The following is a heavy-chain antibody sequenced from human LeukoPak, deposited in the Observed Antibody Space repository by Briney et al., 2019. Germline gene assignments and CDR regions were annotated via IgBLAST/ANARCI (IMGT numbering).Heavy chain of an antibody. CDR2: INPSGGST. Sequence: ASVKVSCKXSGYTFTSYYMHWVRQAPGQGLEWMGIINPSGGSTSYSQKFQGRVTMTRDTSTSTVYMELSSLRSEDTAVYYCARARLDCSGGSCYPAPSYYYYMDVWGKGTTVTVSS. V-gene: IGHV1-46*01. D-gene: IGHD2-15*01. CDR3: ARARLDCSGGSCYPAPSYYYYMDV. CDR1: GYTFTSYY. J-gene: IGHJ6*03.